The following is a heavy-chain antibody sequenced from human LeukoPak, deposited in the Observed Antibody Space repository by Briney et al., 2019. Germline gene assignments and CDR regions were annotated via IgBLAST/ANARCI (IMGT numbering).Heavy chain of an antibody. J-gene: IGHJ4*02. V-gene: IGHV3-23*01. CDR3: AKAHTLLGTMLRSRLQNFDY. Sequence: PGGSLRLSCAASGFTFSSYAMSWVRQAPGKGLEWVSAISGSGGSTYYADSMKGRFTISRDNSKNTLYLQMNSLRAEDTAVYYCAKAHTLLGTMLRSRLQNFDYWGQGTLVTVSS. CDR2: ISGSGGST. CDR1: GFTFSSYA. D-gene: IGHD3-10*01.